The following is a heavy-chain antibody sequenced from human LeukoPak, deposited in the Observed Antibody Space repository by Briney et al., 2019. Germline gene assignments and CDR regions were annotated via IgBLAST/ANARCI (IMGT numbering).Heavy chain of an antibody. V-gene: IGHV1-8*01. CDR1: RFTFLSYE. J-gene: IGHJ4*02. CDR3: PTEYRYVLESCRARSPYYFDC. CDR2: RIPHGGNT. D-gene: IGHD3-16*02. Sequence: GASVKSTYKAFRFTFLSYELNRVAQAIGQGLDWKGRRIPHGGNTGYAQKFQGRVTMTRNTSISTAYMELSSLRSEDTAVYYSPTEYRYVLESCRARSPYYFDCWSQGTLVTVPS.